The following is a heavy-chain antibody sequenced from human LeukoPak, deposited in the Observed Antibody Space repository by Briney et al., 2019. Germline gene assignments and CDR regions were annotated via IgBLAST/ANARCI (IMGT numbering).Heavy chain of an antibody. CDR2: ISDSGGDT. J-gene: IGHJ4*02. Sequence: GGSLRLSCAVSGFTFSNSAMTWVRRAPGKGLEWVAAISDSGGDTIYTDSVKDRFTISRDNSKNTLYLQMNSLRADDTAVYYCTKGGSYGPLDYRGQGTLVTVSS. V-gene: IGHV3-23*01. CDR3: TKGGSYGPLDY. CDR1: GFTFSNSA. D-gene: IGHD1-26*01.